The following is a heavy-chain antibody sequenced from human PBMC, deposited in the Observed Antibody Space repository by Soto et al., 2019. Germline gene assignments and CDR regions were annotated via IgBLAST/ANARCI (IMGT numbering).Heavy chain of an antibody. D-gene: IGHD6-13*01. CDR1: VYSFTSYC. CDR3: AGGIAIYGMEL. Sequence: GESLKISCKGSVYSFTSYCISWLRQMPVKGLEWMGRIDPSDSYTNYSPSFQGHVTISADKSISTAYLQWSSLKASDTAMYYCAGGIAIYGMELWGQGTTVTLSS. J-gene: IGHJ6*01. CDR2: IDPSDSYT. V-gene: IGHV5-10-1*01.